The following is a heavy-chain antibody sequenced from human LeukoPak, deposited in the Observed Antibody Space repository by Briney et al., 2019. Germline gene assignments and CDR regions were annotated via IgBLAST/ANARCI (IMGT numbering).Heavy chain of an antibody. CDR1: GFTVSSNY. CDR3: AREIGHASPTDR. CDR2: TYSGDST. Sequence: GGSLRLSCAASGFTVSSNYVSWVRQAPGKGLEWVSVTYSGDSTYYAESVQGRFTISRDNFKNILHLQMNSLRAEDTAIYYCAREIGHASPTDRWGQGTLVTVSS. J-gene: IGHJ5*02. V-gene: IGHV3-66*01.